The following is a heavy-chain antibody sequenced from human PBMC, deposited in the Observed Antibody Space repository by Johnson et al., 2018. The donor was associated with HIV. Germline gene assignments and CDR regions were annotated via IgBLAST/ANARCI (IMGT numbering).Heavy chain of an antibody. CDR1: GFTFNNAW. CDR3: AKDRGGLAYCGGDCYLYDAFDI. Sequence: EVHLVESGGGLVKPGGSLRVSCAASGFTFNNAWMKWVRQAPGKGLEWVAKIKQDGSETYYVDSVKGRFTISRDNSKNTLYLQMNSLRAEDTAVYYCAKDRGGLAYCGGDCYLYDAFDIWGQGTMVTVSS. J-gene: IGHJ3*02. V-gene: IGHV3-7*05. D-gene: IGHD2-21*01. CDR2: IKQDGSET.